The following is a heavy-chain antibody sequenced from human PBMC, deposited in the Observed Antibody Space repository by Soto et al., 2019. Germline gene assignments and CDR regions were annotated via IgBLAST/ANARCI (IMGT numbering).Heavy chain of an antibody. V-gene: IGHV1-69*13. J-gene: IGHJ5*02. CDR2: IIPILGTA. Sequence: GASVKVSCKASGGTFSSYAISWVRQAPGQGLEWMGGIIPILGTANYAQKFQGRVTITADESTSTAYMELSSLRSEDTAVYYCAIGSSSGWHNRFAPWGQGTLVTVSS. CDR1: GGTFSSYA. CDR3: AIGSSSGWHNRFAP. D-gene: IGHD6-19*01.